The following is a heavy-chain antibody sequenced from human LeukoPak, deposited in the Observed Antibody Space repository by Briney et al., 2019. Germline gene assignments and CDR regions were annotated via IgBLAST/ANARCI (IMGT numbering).Heavy chain of an antibody. V-gene: IGHV5-51*01. Sequence: GESLKISCKGSGYSFTSHWIGWVRQMPGKGLEWMGIIYPSDSDTRYSPSFQGQVTISADKSISTAYLQWSSLKASDTAMYYCARQRRNGGIAASNDAFDIWGQGTMVTVSS. CDR3: ARQRRNGGIAASNDAFDI. J-gene: IGHJ3*02. CDR1: GYSFTSHW. D-gene: IGHD6-13*01. CDR2: IYPSDSDT.